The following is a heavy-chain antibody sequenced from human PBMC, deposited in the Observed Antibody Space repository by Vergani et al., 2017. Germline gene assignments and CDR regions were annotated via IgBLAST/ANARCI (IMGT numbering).Heavy chain of an antibody. Sequence: EVQLVETGGGLIQPGGSLRLSCAASGFTVSSNYMSWVRQAPGKGLEWVSVIYSGGSTYYADSVKGRFTISRDNAKNSLYLQMNSLRAEDTAVYYCAKDRSHRHSVVVTAILFGGQGTLVTVSS. CDR3: AKDRSHRHSVVVTAILF. J-gene: IGHJ4*02. CDR1: GFTVSSNY. D-gene: IGHD2-21*02. V-gene: IGHV3-53*02. CDR2: IYSGGST.